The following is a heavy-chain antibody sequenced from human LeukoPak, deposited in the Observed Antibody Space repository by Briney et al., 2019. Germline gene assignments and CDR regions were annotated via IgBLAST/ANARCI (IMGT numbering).Heavy chain of an antibody. D-gene: IGHD2-15*01. J-gene: IGHJ4*02. Sequence: SETLSLTCTVSGGSISSSSYYWGWIRQPPGKGLEWIGYIYYSGSTYYNPSLKSRVTMSIDTSKNQFSLNLSSVTAADTAVYYCVRGRVVFDYWGQGTLVTVSS. V-gene: IGHV4-30-4*08. CDR1: GGSISSSSYY. CDR3: VRGRVVFDY. CDR2: IYYSGST.